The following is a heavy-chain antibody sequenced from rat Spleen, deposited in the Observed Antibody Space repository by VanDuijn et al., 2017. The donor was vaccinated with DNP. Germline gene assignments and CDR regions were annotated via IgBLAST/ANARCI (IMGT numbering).Heavy chain of an antibody. CDR1: GFTFTNYG. CDR2: ITNGGDNT. D-gene: IGHD1-4*01. CDR3: TRGKNYALDA. V-gene: IGHV5S13*01. Sequence: EVQLVESGGGLVQPRRSLKLSCAASGFTFTNYGMAWVRQAPTKGLEWVASITNGGDNTYYRDSVKGRFTISRDNAKSTLYLQMDSLRSEDTATYYCTRGKNYALDAWGQGTSVTVSS. J-gene: IGHJ4*01.